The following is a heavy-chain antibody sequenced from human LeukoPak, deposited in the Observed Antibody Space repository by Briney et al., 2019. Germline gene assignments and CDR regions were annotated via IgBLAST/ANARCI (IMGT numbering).Heavy chain of an antibody. CDR2: IYRSGST. V-gene: IGHV4-38-2*01. CDR3: VRREDYRGVGY. Sequence: SETLSLTCAVSGDSISSADYWGWIRQPPGAGLEWIGCIYRSGSTYYNPSLKSRVTISVDTSKNQFSLKLSSVTAADTAVYYCVRREDYRGVGYWGQGTLVTVSS. J-gene: IGHJ4*02. CDR1: GDSISSADY. D-gene: IGHD4-11*01.